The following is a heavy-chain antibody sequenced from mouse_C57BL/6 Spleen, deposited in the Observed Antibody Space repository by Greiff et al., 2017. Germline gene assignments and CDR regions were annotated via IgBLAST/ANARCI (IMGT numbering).Heavy chain of an antibody. CDR1: GYTFTDYE. J-gene: IGHJ1*03. CDR3: TRWITTVVATRDFEG. V-gene: IGHV1-15*01. D-gene: IGHD1-1*01. Sequence: VQLQQSGAELVRPGASVTLSCKASGYTFTDYEMHWVKQTPVHGLEWIGAIDPETGGTAYNQKFKGKAILTADKSSSTAYMELRSLTSEDSAVYYGTRWITTVVATRDFEGWGTGTTVTVSS. CDR2: IDPETGGT.